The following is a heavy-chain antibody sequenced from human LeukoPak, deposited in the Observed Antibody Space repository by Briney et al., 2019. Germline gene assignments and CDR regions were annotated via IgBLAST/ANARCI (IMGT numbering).Heavy chain of an antibody. Sequence: SETLSLTCAVYGGSFSGYYWSWIRQPPGKGLEWIGEINHSGSTNYDPSLKSRVTISVDTSKNQFSLKLSSVTAADTAVYYCARALRVVVVRYYYYMDVWGKGTTVTVSS. CDR2: INHSGST. D-gene: IGHD2-15*01. CDR1: GGSFSGYY. V-gene: IGHV4-34*01. CDR3: ARALRVVVVRYYYYMDV. J-gene: IGHJ6*03.